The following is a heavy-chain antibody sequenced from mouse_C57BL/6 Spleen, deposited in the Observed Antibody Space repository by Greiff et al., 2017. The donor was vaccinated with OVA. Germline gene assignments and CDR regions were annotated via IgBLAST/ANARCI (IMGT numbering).Heavy chain of an antibody. CDR2: INNDGSST. D-gene: IGHD1-1*01. CDR3: AREDYYGSSPYWYFDV. CDR1: GFTFSDYY. V-gene: IGHV5-16*01. J-gene: IGHJ1*03. Sequence: EVMLVESEGGLVQPGSSMKLSCTASGFTFSDYYMAWVRQVPEKGLEWVANINNDGSSTYYLDSLKSRFIISRDNAKDILYLQMSSLKSEDTATYYCAREDYYGSSPYWYFDVWGTGTTVTVSS.